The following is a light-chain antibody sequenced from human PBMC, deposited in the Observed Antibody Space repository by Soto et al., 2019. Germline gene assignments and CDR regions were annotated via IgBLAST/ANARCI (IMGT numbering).Light chain of an antibody. CDR2: EVT. V-gene: IGLV2-8*01. J-gene: IGLJ3*02. Sequence: QSALTQPPSASGSPRQSVTISCTGTSSDVGGYNFVSWYQQHPGKAPKLMIYEVTKRPSGVPSRFSGSKSGNTASLTVSGLQAEDEADYYCSSYAGSSNLGVFGGGTKLTVL. CDR3: SSYAGSSNLGV. CDR1: SSDVGGYNF.